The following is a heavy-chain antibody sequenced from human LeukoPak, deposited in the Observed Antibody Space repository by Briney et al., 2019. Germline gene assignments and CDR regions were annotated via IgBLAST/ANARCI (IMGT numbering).Heavy chain of an antibody. V-gene: IGHV4-59*01. CDR2: IHYSGST. D-gene: IGHD6-13*01. J-gene: IGHJ4*02. CDR1: GGSISSYY. Sequence: SETLSLTCTVSGGSISSYYWSWLRQPPGRGLEWLGSIHYSGSTSYNPSLRSRVTISVDKSKNQFFLKLSSGTATDTAVYYCARRVHSSSWSSSFDYWGQETLVTVSS. CDR3: ARRVHSSSWSSSFDY.